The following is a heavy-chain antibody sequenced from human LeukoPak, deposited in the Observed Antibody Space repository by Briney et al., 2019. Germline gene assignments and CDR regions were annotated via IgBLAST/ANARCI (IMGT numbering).Heavy chain of an antibody. CDR1: GYTFTSYY. CDR2: INPSGGST. D-gene: IGHD2-15*01. Sequence: ASVKVSCKASGYTFTSYYMHWVRQAPGQGLEWMGIINPSGGSTSYAQKFQGRVTMTRDTSTSTVYIELSSLRSEDTAVYYCARGGGIVVAAAATGPEFDPWGQGTLVTVSS. J-gene: IGHJ5*02. CDR3: ARGGGIVVAAAATGPEFDP. V-gene: IGHV1-46*01.